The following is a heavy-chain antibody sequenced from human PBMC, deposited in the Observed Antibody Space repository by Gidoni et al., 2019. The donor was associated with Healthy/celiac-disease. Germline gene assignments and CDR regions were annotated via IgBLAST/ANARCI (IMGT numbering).Heavy chain of an antibody. CDR1: GFTFSSYG. Sequence: QVQLVESGGGVVQPGRSLRLSCAASGFTFSSYGMHWVRQAPGKGLEWVAVIWYDGSNKYYADSVKGRFTISRDNSKNTLYLQMNSLRAEDTAVYYCAREPARDDYGDYGMDVWGKGTTVTVSS. J-gene: IGHJ6*04. CDR2: IWYDGSNK. V-gene: IGHV3-33*01. D-gene: IGHD4-17*01. CDR3: AREPARDDYGDYGMDV.